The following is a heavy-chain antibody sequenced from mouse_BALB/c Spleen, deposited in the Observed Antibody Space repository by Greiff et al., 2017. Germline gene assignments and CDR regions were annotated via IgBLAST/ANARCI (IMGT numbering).Heavy chain of an antibody. CDR3: ARYPPLYGSYAMDY. D-gene: IGHD2-1*01. Sequence: EVQLVESGPSLVKPSQTLSLTCSVTGDSITSGYWNWIRKFPGNKLEYMGYISYSGSTYYNPSLKSRISITRDTSKNQYYLQLNSVTTEDTATYYCARYPPLYGSYAMDYWGQGTSVTVSS. J-gene: IGHJ4*01. V-gene: IGHV3-8*02. CDR2: ISYSGST. CDR1: GDSITSGY.